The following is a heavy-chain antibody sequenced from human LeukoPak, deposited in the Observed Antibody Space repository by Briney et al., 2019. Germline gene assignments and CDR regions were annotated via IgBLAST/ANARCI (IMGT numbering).Heavy chain of an antibody. V-gene: IGHV3-74*01. CDR3: AISPEFDN. J-gene: IGHJ4*02. D-gene: IGHD1-14*01. Sequence: GGSLRLSCAASGFTFSSYWMHWVRQAPGEGLVWVSRINSDGSNTNYADSVKDRFTISRDNAKNTLYLQMNSLRAEDTAVYYCAISPEFDNWGQGTLVTVSS. CDR1: GFTFSSYW. CDR2: INSDGSNT.